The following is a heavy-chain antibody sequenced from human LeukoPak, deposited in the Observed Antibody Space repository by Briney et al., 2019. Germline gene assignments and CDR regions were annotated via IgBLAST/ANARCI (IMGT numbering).Heavy chain of an antibody. CDR2: ISYDGSNK. CDR3: AKDNQYSYGFTHFDY. CDR1: GFTFSSYG. J-gene: IGHJ4*02. Sequence: GRSLRLSCAASGFTFSSYGMHWVRQAPGKGLEWVAVISYDGSNKYYADSVKGRFTISRDNSKNTLYLQMNSLRAEDTAVYYCAKDNQYSYGFTHFDYWGQGTLVTVSS. D-gene: IGHD5-18*01. V-gene: IGHV3-30*18.